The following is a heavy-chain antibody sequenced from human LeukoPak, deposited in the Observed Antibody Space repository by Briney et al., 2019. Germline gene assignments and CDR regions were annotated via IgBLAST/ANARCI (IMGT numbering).Heavy chain of an antibody. Sequence: GGSLRLSCAASGFTFSSYTMTWVRQAPGKGLEWVSAISVSSGSTSYADSVKGRFTISRDNSQNTLYLQMNSLRGEDTAVYYCAKGGSGSYYTDYWGQGTLVTVSS. D-gene: IGHD3-10*01. J-gene: IGHJ4*02. CDR1: GFTFSSYT. CDR2: ISVSSGST. CDR3: AKGGSGSYYTDY. V-gene: IGHV3-23*01.